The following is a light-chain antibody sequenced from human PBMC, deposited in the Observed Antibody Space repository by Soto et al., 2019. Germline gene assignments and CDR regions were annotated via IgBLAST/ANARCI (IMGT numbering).Light chain of an antibody. Sequence: EIVLTQSPDTLSLSPGERATLSCRASQSVSSSYLAWYQHKPGQAPRLLIYGASSRATGIPDRFSGSGSGTDFTLTISRLEPEDFAVYYCQQYDSSLFTFGPGTKVDIK. CDR2: GAS. CDR1: QSVSSSY. J-gene: IGKJ3*01. V-gene: IGKV3-20*01. CDR3: QQYDSSLFT.